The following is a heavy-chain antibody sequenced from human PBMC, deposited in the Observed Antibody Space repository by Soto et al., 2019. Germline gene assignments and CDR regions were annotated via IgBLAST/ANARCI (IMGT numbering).Heavy chain of an antibody. CDR2: IYYSGAT. CDR3: ARGGGLYGGNSPPFDY. J-gene: IGHJ4*02. V-gene: IGHV4-59*01. D-gene: IGHD4-17*01. Sequence: PSETLSLTCTVSCGSISSYYWSWIRQPPGKGLEYIGFIYYSGATNNNPSLKSRVTISVDTSKNQFSLKLSSVTAADTAVYYCARGGGLYGGNSPPFDYWGQGTLVTVSS. CDR1: CGSISSYY.